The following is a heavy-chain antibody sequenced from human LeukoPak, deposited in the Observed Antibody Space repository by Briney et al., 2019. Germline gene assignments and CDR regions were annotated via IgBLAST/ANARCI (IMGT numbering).Heavy chain of an antibody. CDR1: GFTFSSYS. CDR2: IKQDRSEK. D-gene: IGHD3-3*01. V-gene: IGHV3-7*01. Sequence: GGSLRLSCAASGFTFSSYSMNWVRQAPGKGLELVANIKQDRSEKYYVDSAKGRFTISRDNAKNSLYLQMNSLRAEDTAVYYCARLREIPVFGVVTKSTSYFDYWGQGTLVTVSS. CDR3: ARLREIPVFGVVTKSTSYFDY. J-gene: IGHJ4*02.